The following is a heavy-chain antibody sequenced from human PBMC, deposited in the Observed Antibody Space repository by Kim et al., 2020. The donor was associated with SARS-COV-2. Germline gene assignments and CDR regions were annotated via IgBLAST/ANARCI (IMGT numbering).Heavy chain of an antibody. CDR1: GFTFSSHA. D-gene: IGHD4-17*01. CDR3: AKALPRGSQVTTDSYDY. V-gene: IGHV3-23*01. J-gene: IGHJ4*02. Sequence: GWSLRLSCAASGFTFSSHAMSWVRQAPGKGLEWVSAISGSGGSTYYADSVKGRFTISRDNSKNTLYLQMNSLRAEDTAVYYCAKALPRGSQVTTDSYDYWGQGTLVTVSS. CDR2: ISGSGGST.